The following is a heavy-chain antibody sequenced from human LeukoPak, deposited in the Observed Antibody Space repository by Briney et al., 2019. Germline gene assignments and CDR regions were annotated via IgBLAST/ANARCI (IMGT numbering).Heavy chain of an antibody. D-gene: IGHD1-1*01. Sequence: ASVKVSCKASGYTFTSYGISWVRQAPGQGLEWMGWISAYNGNTNYAQKLQGRVTMTTDTSTSTAYMELSSLRSEDTAVYLCARTTGTNDVFDIWGQGTMVTVSS. CDR1: GYTFTSYG. CDR3: ARTTGTNDVFDI. J-gene: IGHJ3*02. CDR2: ISAYNGNT. V-gene: IGHV1-18*01.